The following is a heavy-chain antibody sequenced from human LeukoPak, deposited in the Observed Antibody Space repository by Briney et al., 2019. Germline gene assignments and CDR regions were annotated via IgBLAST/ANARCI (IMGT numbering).Heavy chain of an antibody. Sequence: SGPTLVNPTQTLTLTCTFSGLSLNTFGAGVVWIRQPPGKALEWLGVTYWNGDKRYNPSLKSRLTITKDTSRNQEVLTMTNMDPVDTATYYCGHRRESFDYHGVDVWGQGTTVTVSS. V-gene: IGHV2-5*01. J-gene: IGHJ6*02. CDR3: GHRRESFDYHGVDV. CDR2: TYWNGDK. CDR1: GLSLNTFGAG.